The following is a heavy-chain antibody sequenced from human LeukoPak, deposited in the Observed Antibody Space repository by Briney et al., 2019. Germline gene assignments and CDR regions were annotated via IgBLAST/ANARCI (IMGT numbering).Heavy chain of an antibody. CDR2: IYYSGST. CDR3: ARGYCSGGSCYFDY. D-gene: IGHD2-15*01. CDR1: GGSISNYY. V-gene: IGHV4-59*01. Sequence: SETLSLACTVSGGSISNYYWSWIRQPPGKGLEWIGYIYYSGSTNYNPSLKSRVTISVDTSKNQFSLKLSSVTAADTAVYYCARGYCSGGSCYFDYWGQGTLVTVSS. J-gene: IGHJ4*02.